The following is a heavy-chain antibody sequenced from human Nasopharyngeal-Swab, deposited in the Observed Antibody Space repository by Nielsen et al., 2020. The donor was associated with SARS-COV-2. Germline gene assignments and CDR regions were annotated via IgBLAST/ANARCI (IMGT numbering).Heavy chain of an antibody. V-gene: IGHV1-69*13. CDR3: ARSGYSKSDSDY. CDR1: AGTFSSYA. CDR2: IIPIFGTA. J-gene: IGHJ4*02. D-gene: IGHD6-13*01. Sequence: SVKVSCKASAGTFSSYAISWVRQAPGQGLEWMGGIIPIFGTADYAQKFQDRVTITADESTSTAYMELSSLRSEDTAVYYWARSGYSKSDSDYWGQGTLVTVSS.